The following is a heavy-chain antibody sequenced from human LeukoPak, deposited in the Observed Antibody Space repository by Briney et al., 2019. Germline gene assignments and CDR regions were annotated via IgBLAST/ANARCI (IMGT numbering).Heavy chain of an antibody. V-gene: IGHV2-5*08. Sequence: KPSETLSLTCTVSGGSISRYYWSWIRQPPGKALEWLALIYWDDDKRYSPSLKSRLTITKDTSKNQVVLTMTNMDPVDTATYYCAHRTLSSSGWDFDYWGQGTLVTVSS. D-gene: IGHD6-19*01. J-gene: IGHJ4*02. CDR2: IYWDDDK. CDR3: AHRTLSSSGWDFDY. CDR1: GGSISRYYW.